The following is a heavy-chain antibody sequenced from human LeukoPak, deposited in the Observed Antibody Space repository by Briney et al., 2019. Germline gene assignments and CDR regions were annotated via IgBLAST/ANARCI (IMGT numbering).Heavy chain of an antibody. CDR1: GGSIRGYY. Sequence: SETLSLTCIVSGGSIRGYYWNWIRQSPGKELEWIGYIFYSGSTNYNPSLKSRLTISVDTARNQFSLKLTSVTAADTAVYYCARGVSENNYQSLDYWGQGTLVTISS. CDR3: ARGVSENNYQSLDY. V-gene: IGHV4-59*01. D-gene: IGHD1-20*01. J-gene: IGHJ4*02. CDR2: IFYSGST.